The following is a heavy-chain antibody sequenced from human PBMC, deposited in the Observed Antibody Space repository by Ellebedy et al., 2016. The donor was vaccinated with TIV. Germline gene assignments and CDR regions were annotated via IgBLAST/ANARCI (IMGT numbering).Heavy chain of an antibody. Sequence: ASVKVSCKASGYTFTGYHIHWVRQAPGQGLEWMGWIYPYNGGTNYAQKFQGRVTMTRDTSISTAYMELSRLRSDDTAVYYCARDPGGSSSSGPLDYWGQGTLVTVSS. CDR3: ARDPGGSSSSGPLDY. V-gene: IGHV1-2*02. D-gene: IGHD6-6*01. J-gene: IGHJ4*02. CDR2: IYPYNGGT. CDR1: GYTFTGYH.